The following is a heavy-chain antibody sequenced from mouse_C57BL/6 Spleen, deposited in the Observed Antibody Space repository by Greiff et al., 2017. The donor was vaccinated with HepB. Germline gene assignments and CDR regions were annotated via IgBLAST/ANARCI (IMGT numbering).Heavy chain of an antibody. CDR3: ARSGWDAMDY. J-gene: IGHJ4*01. Sequence: QVQLQQPGAELVMPGASVKLSCKASGYTFTSYWMHWVKQRPGQGLEWIGEIDPSDSYTNYNQKFKGKSTLTVDKSSSTAYMQLSSLTSEGSAVYYCARSGWDAMDYWGQGTSVTVSS. CDR1: GYTFTSYW. V-gene: IGHV1-69*01. D-gene: IGHD2-2*01. CDR2: IDPSDSYT.